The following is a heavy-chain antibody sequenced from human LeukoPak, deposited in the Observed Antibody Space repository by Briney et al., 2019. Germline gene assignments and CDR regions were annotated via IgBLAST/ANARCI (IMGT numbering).Heavy chain of an antibody. CDR2: ISSSSVYT. V-gene: IGHV3-21*04. CDR1: GFTFNKHH. J-gene: IGHJ3*02. CDR3: ARDALRDDAFGI. Sequence: PGGSLRLSCVASGFTFNKHHMNWVRQAPGKGLEWVSSISSSSVYTHYADSVKGRFTISRDNGKNSLYLQMHSLRAEDTALYYCARDALRDDAFGIWGQGTLVTVSS.